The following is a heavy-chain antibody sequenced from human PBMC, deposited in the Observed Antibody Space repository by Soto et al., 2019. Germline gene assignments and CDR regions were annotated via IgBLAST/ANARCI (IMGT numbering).Heavy chain of an antibody. V-gene: IGHV3-11*01. J-gene: IGHJ4*02. CDR1: GFTFSDYY. D-gene: IGHD5-12*01. Sequence: QVQLMESGGGKVRPGGSLRLSCAASGFTFSDYYINWIRQSPGKGLEWVSYISGDGRTRDYADSVKGRFTISRDNAKNSVFLQMNSLRAEDTALYYCARALFFYTGYPGYWGQGTLVTVSS. CDR2: ISGDGRTR. CDR3: ARALFFYTGYPGY.